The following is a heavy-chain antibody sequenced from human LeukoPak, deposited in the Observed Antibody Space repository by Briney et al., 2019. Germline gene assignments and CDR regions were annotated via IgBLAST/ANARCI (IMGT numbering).Heavy chain of an antibody. CDR1: GDSISTHY. CDR3: ARHDRNSGRSNDCDY. D-gene: IGHD1-26*01. J-gene: IGHJ4*02. V-gene: IGHV4-59*08. CDR2: IYYSGST. Sequence: SETLSLTCTVSGDSISTHYWSWLRQPPGKGLEWIGYIYYSGSTRFNPSLKSRVAISVDTSKNQFSLKLSSVTAADTAVYYCARHDRNSGRSNDCDYWGAGTLMTVSS.